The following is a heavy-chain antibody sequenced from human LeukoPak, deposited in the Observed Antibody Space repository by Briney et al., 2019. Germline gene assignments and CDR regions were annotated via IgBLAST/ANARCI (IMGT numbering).Heavy chain of an antibody. J-gene: IGHJ3*02. CDR2: IRWNGGNT. Sequence: GRSLRLSCAASGFSFDDYAMHWVRQAPGKGLEWVSGIRWNGGNTGYADSVKGRFTISRDNAKNSLYLQMNSLRAEDTALYCCAKDIASAGTGHDAFDIWGQGTMVTVSS. CDR3: AKDIASAGTGHDAFDI. CDR1: GFSFDDYA. D-gene: IGHD6-13*01. V-gene: IGHV3-9*01.